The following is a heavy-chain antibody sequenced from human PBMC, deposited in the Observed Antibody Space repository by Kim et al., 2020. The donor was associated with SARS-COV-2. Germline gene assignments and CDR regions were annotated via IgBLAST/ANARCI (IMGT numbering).Heavy chain of an antibody. CDR1: GGSISSSSYY. CDR2: IYYSGST. J-gene: IGHJ6*02. CDR3: ARPPQAQVRGGFYGMDV. D-gene: IGHD3-10*01. Sequence: SETLSLTCTVSGGSISSSSYYWGWIRQPPGKGLEWIGSIYYSGSTYYNPSLKSRVTISVDTSKNQFSLKLSSVTAADTAVYYCARPPQAQVRGGFYGMDVWGQGTTVTVSS. V-gene: IGHV4-39*01.